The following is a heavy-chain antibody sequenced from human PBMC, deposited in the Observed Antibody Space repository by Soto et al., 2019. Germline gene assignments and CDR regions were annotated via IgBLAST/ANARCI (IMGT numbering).Heavy chain of an antibody. Sequence: EVQLVESGGGLVQPGGSLRLSCVASGFTFSTDSMNWVRQAPGKGLEWVAHISTSGATRYYADSVKGRFTISRDNAKTLLYLQMDSLRNEDAAVYYCARFFGSGFDSWGQGTLVTVSS. CDR1: GFTFSTDS. CDR3: ARFFGSGFDS. D-gene: IGHD6-19*01. CDR2: ISTSGATR. J-gene: IGHJ4*02. V-gene: IGHV3-48*02.